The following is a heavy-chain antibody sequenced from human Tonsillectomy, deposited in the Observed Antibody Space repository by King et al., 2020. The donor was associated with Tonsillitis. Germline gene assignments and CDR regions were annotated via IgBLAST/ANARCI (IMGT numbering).Heavy chain of an antibody. CDR3: ARGKYDFWSGFPDYFDY. CDR1: GGSLSDYY. CDR2: INHSGST. J-gene: IGHJ4*02. V-gene: IGHV4-34*01. Sequence: VQLQQWGAGLLKPSETLSLTCAVYGGSLSDYYWSWIRQPPGKGLEWIGDINHSGSTHYNPSLKSRVTISVDTSKNQFSLNLISVTAADTAVYYCARGKYDFWSGFPDYFDYWGRGTLVTVSS. D-gene: IGHD3-3*01.